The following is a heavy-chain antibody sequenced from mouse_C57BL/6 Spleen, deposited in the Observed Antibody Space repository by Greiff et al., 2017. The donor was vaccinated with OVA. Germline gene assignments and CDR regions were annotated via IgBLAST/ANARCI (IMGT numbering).Heavy chain of an antibody. D-gene: IGHD1-1*01. CDR2: IDPSDSYT. V-gene: IGHV1-50*01. Sequence: QVQLQQPGAELVKPGASVKLSCKASGYTFTSYWMQWVKQRPGQGLEWIGEIDPSDSYTNYNQKFKGKATLTVDTSSSTAYMQLSSLTSEDSAVYCCARSPITTVVASDVWGTGTTVTVSS. CDR3: ARSPITTVVASDV. CDR1: GYTFTSYW. J-gene: IGHJ1*03.